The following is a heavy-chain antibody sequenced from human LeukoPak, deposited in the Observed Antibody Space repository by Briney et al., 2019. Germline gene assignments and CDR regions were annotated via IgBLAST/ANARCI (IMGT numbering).Heavy chain of an antibody. J-gene: IGHJ4*02. CDR2: INHSGST. V-gene: IGHV4-34*01. Sequence: SETLSLTCAVYGGSFSGYYWSWIRQPPGKGLEWIGEINHSGSTNYNPSLKSRVTISVDTSKNQFSLKLSSVTAADTAVYYCARATARIAARPPKYYFDYWGQGTLVTVSS. CDR3: ARATARIAARPPKYYFDY. D-gene: IGHD6-6*01. CDR1: GGSFSGYY.